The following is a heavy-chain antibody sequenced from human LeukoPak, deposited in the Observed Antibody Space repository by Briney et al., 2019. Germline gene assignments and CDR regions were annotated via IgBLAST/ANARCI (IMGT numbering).Heavy chain of an antibody. Sequence: GGSLRLSCAASGFTFSSYGMHWVRQAPGKGLEGVAVISYDGSNKYYADSVKGRFTISRDNSKNTLYLQMNSLRAEDTAVYYCARSRGGSSGYPDYWGQGTLVTVSS. CDR3: ARSRGGSSGYPDY. CDR2: ISYDGSNK. V-gene: IGHV3-30*03. D-gene: IGHD3-22*01. J-gene: IGHJ4*02. CDR1: GFTFSSYG.